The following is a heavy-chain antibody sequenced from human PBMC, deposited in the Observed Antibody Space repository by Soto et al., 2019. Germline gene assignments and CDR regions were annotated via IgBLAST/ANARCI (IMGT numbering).Heavy chain of an antibody. D-gene: IGHD3-10*01. V-gene: IGHV3-23*01. J-gene: IGHJ4*02. CDR3: AKSSLWFGEEFTGY. Sequence: EVQLLESGGDLIQPGGSLRLSCAASGFTFSYYAMNWVRQAPGKGLEWVSGISGSGAVTYYADSVKGRFTVSRDNSKNTLYLQMNRLRVEDTAVYYCAKSSLWFGEEFTGYWGQVTLVTVPS. CDR1: GFTFSYYA. CDR2: ISGSGAVT.